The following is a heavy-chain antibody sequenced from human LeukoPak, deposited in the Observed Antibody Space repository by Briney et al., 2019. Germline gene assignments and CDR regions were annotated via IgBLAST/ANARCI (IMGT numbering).Heavy chain of an antibody. CDR1: GASISSGSYS. CDR2: IYYSGST. CDR3: ARDYGDYGRLYYYYMDV. J-gene: IGHJ6*03. Sequence: PSETLSLTCTVSGASISSGSYSWSWIRQPAGKGLEWIGYIYYSGSTNYNPSLKSRVTISVDTSKNQFSLKLRSVTAADTAVYYCARDYGDYGRLYYYYMDVWGKGTTVTVSS. V-gene: IGHV4-61*10. D-gene: IGHD4-17*01.